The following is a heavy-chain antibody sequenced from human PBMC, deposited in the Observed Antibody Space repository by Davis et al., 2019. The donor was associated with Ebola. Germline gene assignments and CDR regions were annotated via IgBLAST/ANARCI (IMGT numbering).Heavy chain of an antibody. CDR2: ISSSGGTT. V-gene: IGHV3-23*01. D-gene: IGHD2-15*01. Sequence: GGSLRLSCAASGFTFSSYAMSWVRQAPGKGLEWVSSISSSGGTTYYTDSVKGRFTISRDNSKNTLSLQMNSLRADDTAVYYCDARPCRGNTCYTWGEDVWGQGTTVTVSS. CDR1: GFTFSSYA. J-gene: IGHJ6*02. CDR3: DARPCRGNTCYTWGEDV.